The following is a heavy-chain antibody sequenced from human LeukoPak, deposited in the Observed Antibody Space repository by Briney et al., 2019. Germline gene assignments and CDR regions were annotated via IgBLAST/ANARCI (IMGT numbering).Heavy chain of an antibody. CDR1: GFTFDDYA. D-gene: IGHD5-24*01. Sequence: PGGSLRLSCAASGFTFDDYAMHWVRQAPGKGLEWVSGISWNSGSIGYADSVKGRFTISRDNAKNSLYLQMNSLRAEDTAVYYCAREKMGIRQPFDYWGQGTLVTVSS. J-gene: IGHJ4*02. CDR2: ISWNSGSI. V-gene: IGHV3-9*01. CDR3: AREKMGIRQPFDY.